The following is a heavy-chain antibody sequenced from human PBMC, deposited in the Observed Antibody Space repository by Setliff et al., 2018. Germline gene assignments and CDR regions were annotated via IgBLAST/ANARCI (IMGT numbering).Heavy chain of an antibody. D-gene: IGHD2-15*01. CDR1: GFNFSNYE. Sequence: GGSLRLSCSGSGFNFSNYEINWVRQAPGKGLEWISYISSIGRLIHYADSVKGRFTISRDNAKNSLYLQMNSLRAEDTAVYYCARTCSGSGCYAGLESWGQGTPVTVSS. CDR2: ISSIGRLI. J-gene: IGHJ5*01. CDR3: ARTCSGSGCYAGLES. V-gene: IGHV3-48*03.